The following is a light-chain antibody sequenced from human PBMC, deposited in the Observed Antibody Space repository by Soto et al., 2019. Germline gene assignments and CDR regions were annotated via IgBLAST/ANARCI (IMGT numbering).Light chain of an antibody. CDR2: DAS. J-gene: IGKJ1*01. CDR3: QQYNTYSWT. V-gene: IGKV1-5*01. CDR1: QSISSW. Sequence: IQMTQSPSTLSASVGDRVTITCRASQSISSWLAWYQHKPGKAPKLLIYDASNLDSGVPSRFGGSGSGTEFTLTISSLQPDDFATYYCQQYNTYSWTFAQGTKVDIK.